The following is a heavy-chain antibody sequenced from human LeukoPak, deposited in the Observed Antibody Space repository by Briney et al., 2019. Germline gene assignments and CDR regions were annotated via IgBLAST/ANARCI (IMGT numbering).Heavy chain of an antibody. CDR3: ARARVDTAMYWGYYFDY. D-gene: IGHD5-18*01. Sequence: SVKVSSKASGGTFSSYTISWVRQAPRQGLEWMGRIIPILGIANYAQKFQGRVTITADKSTSTAYMELSSLRSEDTAVYYCARARVDTAMYWGYYFDYWGQGTLVTVSS. V-gene: IGHV1-69*02. CDR2: IIPILGIA. CDR1: GGTFSSYT. J-gene: IGHJ4*02.